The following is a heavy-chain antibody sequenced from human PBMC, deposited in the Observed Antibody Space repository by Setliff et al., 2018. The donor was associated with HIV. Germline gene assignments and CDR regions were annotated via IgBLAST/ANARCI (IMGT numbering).Heavy chain of an antibody. Sequence: PGGSLRLSCAASGFTLSNYNMNWVRQAPGKGLEWISFITSTGINIYYTDSVKARFTVSGDNARNALYLQMDSLRAEDTAMYYCARDKGPPPVVHLDYWGQGTLVTVSS. J-gene: IGHJ4*02. CDR2: ITSTGINI. V-gene: IGHV3-48*01. CDR3: ARDKGPPPVVHLDY. CDR1: GFTLSNYN. D-gene: IGHD3-10*02.